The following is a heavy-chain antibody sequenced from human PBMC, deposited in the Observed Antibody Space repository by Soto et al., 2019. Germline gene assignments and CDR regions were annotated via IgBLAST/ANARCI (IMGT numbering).Heavy chain of an antibody. Sequence: QVQLQESGPGLVKPSQTLSLTCTVSGASISSRTDYWTWVRQHPGESLEWIGYFYDSENTHYNPSLRSRISISVDTSKTHFSLNMRSVTAADTAVYFCGRSSVGFGDLKSWGQGTLVFVSS. CDR2: FYDSENT. D-gene: IGHD3-10*01. CDR1: GASISSRTDY. CDR3: GRSSVGFGDLKS. J-gene: IGHJ4*02. V-gene: IGHV4-31*03.